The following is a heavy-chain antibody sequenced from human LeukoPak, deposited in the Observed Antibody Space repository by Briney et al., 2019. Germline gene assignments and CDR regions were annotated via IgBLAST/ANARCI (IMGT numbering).Heavy chain of an antibody. CDR3: ARDRVTVSPGSFDY. CDR2: IKQDGSEK. D-gene: IGHD2-21*02. Sequence: GGSLRLSCAASGFTFSSYWMTWVRQAPGKGLEWVANIKQDGSEKYYVDSVKGRFAISRDNAENSLYLQMNSLRAEDTAVYYCARDRVTVSPGSFDYWGQGTLVTVSS. J-gene: IGHJ4*02. CDR1: GFTFSSYW. V-gene: IGHV3-7*04.